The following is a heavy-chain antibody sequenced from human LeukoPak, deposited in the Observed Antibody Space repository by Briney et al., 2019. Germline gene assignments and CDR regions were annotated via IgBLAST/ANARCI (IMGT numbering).Heavy chain of an antibody. Sequence: SETLSLTCTVSGGSISSYYWSWIRQPPGKGLEWIGYIYYSGSTNYNPSLKSRVTISVDTSKNQFSLKLSSVTAADTAVYYCAYYGGNSYFDYWGQGTLVTVSS. CDR2: IYYSGST. V-gene: IGHV4-59*08. D-gene: IGHD4-23*01. CDR1: GGSISSYY. CDR3: AYYGGNSYFDY. J-gene: IGHJ4*02.